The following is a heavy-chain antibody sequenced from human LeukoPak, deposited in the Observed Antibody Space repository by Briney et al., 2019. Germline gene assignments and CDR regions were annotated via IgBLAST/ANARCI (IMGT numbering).Heavy chain of an antibody. J-gene: IGHJ4*02. D-gene: IGHD5-18*01. CDR1: GYTFTSYA. Sequence: ASVKVSCKASGYTFTSYAMHWVRQAPGQRLEWMGWINAGNGNTKYSQEFQGRVTITRDTSASTAYMELSSLRSEDMAVYYCARLNGYSYGYAFDYWGQGTLVTVSS. V-gene: IGHV1-3*03. CDR3: ARLNGYSYGYAFDY. CDR2: INAGNGNT.